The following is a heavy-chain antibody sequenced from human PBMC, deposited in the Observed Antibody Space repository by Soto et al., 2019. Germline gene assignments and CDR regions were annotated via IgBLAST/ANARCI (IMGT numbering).Heavy chain of an antibody. Sequence: QVQLVQSGAEVKKPGSSVKVSCKASGGTFSSYAISWVRQAPGQGLEWMGGIIPIFGTANYAQKFQGRVTITAAESTSTGYMELSSLRSEDTAVYYCARDPKGQDPLRLYDYYGMDVWGQGTTVTVSS. CDR2: IIPIFGTA. CDR1: GGTFSSYA. J-gene: IGHJ6*02. V-gene: IGHV1-69*01. CDR3: ARDPKGQDPLRLYDYYGMDV. D-gene: IGHD3-16*01.